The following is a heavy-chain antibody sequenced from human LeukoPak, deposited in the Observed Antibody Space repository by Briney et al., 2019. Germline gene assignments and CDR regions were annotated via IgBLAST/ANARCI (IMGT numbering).Heavy chain of an antibody. CDR1: GGSISSYY. CDR2: IYYSGST. V-gene: IGHV4-59*01. D-gene: IGHD3-9*01. Sequence: SENLSLTCTVSGGSISSYYWSWIRQPPGKGLEWIGYIYYSGSTNYNPSLKSRVTISVDTSKNQFSLKLSSVTAADTAVYYCARYFDWSPRRFDPWGQGTLVTVSS. J-gene: IGHJ5*02. CDR3: ARYFDWSPRRFDP.